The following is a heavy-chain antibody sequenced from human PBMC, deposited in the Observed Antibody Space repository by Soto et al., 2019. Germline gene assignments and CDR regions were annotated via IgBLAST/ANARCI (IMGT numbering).Heavy chain of an antibody. J-gene: IGHJ5*02. V-gene: IGHV4-39*01. Sequence: SETLSLTCTVSGDSVSSSYYYWGWIRQPPGKGLEWIGSIFYSGSTYYNPSLKSRVTISVDTSKNQFSLKLSSVTAADTAVYYCARLGYCSGGSCYENWFDPWGQGTLVTVSS. D-gene: IGHD2-15*01. CDR1: GDSVSSSYYY. CDR2: IFYSGST. CDR3: ARLGYCSGGSCYENWFDP.